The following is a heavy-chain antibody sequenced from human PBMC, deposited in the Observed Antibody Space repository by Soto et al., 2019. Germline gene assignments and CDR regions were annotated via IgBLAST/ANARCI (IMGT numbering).Heavy chain of an antibody. CDR3: ARDRYYYDSSGSRRYYYYGMDV. CDR1: GYTFTSYG. D-gene: IGHD3-22*01. J-gene: IGHJ6*02. CDR2: ISAYNGNT. Sequence: GASVKVSCKSSGYTFTSYGISWVRQAPGQGLEWMGWISAYNGNTNYAQKLQGRVTMTTDTSTSTAYMELRSLRSDDTAVYYCARDRYYYDSSGSRRYYYYGMDVWGQGTTVTVSS. V-gene: IGHV1-18*04.